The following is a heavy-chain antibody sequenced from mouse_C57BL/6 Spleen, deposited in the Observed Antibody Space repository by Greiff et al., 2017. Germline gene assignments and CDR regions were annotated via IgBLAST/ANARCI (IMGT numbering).Heavy chain of an antibody. CDR1: GYTFTSYW. V-gene: IGHV1-53*01. CDR2: IDPTNGCT. J-gene: IGHJ2*01. CDR3: PREDSPFAY. Sequence: VQLQQPGAELVKPGASVKLSCKASGYTFTSYWMHWVKQRPGQGLEWIGDIDPTNGCTNYNEKFKSKATLTVDKSSSPAYMQLSSLTSEDSAVYYCPREDSPFAYWGQGTTLTVSA.